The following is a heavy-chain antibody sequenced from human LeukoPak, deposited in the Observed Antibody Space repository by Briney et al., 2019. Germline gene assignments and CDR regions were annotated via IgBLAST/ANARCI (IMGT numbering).Heavy chain of an antibody. CDR2: ITVYNGNT. V-gene: IGHV1-18*01. J-gene: IGHJ4*02. Sequence: ASVKVSCETSGYIFINYGISWVRQAPGQGLEWMGRITVYNGNTIYAQNLQGRVTMTTDTSTSTVYMELRSLRSDDTAVYYCGRGEGFLDYWGQGTLVTVSS. CDR1: GYIFINYG. CDR3: GRGEGFLDY.